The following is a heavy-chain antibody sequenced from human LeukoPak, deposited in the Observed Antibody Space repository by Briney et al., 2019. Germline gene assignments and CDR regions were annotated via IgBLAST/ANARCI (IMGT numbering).Heavy chain of an antibody. CDR3: AREMYYYDSSGYSHRGALDAFDI. CDR2: IRAYNGNT. J-gene: IGHJ3*02. V-gene: IGHV1-18*01. D-gene: IGHD3-22*01. CDR1: GYTFTSYG. Sequence: ASVKVSCKASGYTFTSYGISWVRQAPGQGLDWMGWIRAYNGNTNYAQKLQGRVTMTTDTSTSTAYMELRSLRSDDTAVYYCAREMYYYDSSGYSHRGALDAFDIWGQGTMVTVSS.